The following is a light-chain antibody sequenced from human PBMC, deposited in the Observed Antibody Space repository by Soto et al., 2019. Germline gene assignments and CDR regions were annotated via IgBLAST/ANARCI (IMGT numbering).Light chain of an antibody. CDR2: GAS. V-gene: IGKV3-20*01. CDR1: QSVSSSY. CDR3: QQYGRSSWT. Sequence: EIVMTQSPATLSVSPGERATLSCRASQSVSSSYLAWYQQKPGQAPRLLIYGASIRATGIPDRFSGSGSGTDFTLTISRLEPEDFAVYYCQQYGRSSWTFGQGTKVDIK. J-gene: IGKJ1*01.